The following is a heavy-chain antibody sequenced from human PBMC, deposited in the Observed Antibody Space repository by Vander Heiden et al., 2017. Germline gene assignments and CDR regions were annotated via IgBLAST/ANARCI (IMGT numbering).Heavy chain of an antibody. CDR1: GFTFSSYG. Sequence: QVQLVASGGGVVQPGRSLSLSCAASGFTFSSYGMHWVRQAPGKGLEWVAVISYDGSNKYYADSVKGRFTISRDNSKNTLYLQMNSLRAEDTAVYYCAKDVGAATIYYYYGMDVWGEGPTVTVSS. CDR2: ISYDGSNK. J-gene: IGHJ6*04. V-gene: IGHV3-30*18. D-gene: IGHD2-15*01. CDR3: AKDVGAATIYYYYGMDV.